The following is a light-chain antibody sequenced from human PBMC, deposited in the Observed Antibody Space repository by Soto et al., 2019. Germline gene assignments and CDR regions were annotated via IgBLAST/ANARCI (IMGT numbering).Light chain of an antibody. J-gene: IGKJ1*01. CDR1: QSLLHSNGYNY. Sequence: DIVMTQSPLSLPVTPGEPASISCRSSQSLLHSNGYNYLDWYLQKPGQSPQLLIYLGSNRASGVPDRFSGSGSGTDFTLKISRVEAEDVGVYYCMQALQRPWTFGQGTKEEIK. V-gene: IGKV2-28*01. CDR3: MQALQRPWT. CDR2: LGS.